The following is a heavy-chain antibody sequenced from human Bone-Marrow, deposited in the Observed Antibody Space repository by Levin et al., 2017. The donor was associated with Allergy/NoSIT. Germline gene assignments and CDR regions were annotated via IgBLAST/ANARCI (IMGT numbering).Heavy chain of an antibody. D-gene: IGHD5-12*01. CDR3: VRRAYSGAFDY. V-gene: IGHV3-9*01. CDR1: GFTFDDYA. J-gene: IGHJ4*02. Sequence: PGGSLRLSCAVSGFTFDDYAMHWVRQAPGKGLDWVSGISWNSDSIGYADSVKGRFTISRDNAQNSLYLQMNSLRVEDTALYYCVRRAYSGAFDYWGQGTLVTVSS. CDR2: ISWNSDSI.